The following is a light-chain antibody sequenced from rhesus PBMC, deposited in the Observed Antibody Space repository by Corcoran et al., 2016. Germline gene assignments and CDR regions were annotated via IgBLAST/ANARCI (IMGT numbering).Light chain of an antibody. CDR3: QQYSSRPYS. CDR1: QGISSW. CDR2: KAS. V-gene: IGKV1-22*01. Sequence: DIQMTQSPSSLSVSVGDTVTITCRASQGISSWLAWYQQKPGKAPKLLIYKASSLQSGVPSRCSGSGSGTDFTLPISSLQSEDFATYYCQQYSSRPYSFGQGTKVEIK. J-gene: IGKJ2*01.